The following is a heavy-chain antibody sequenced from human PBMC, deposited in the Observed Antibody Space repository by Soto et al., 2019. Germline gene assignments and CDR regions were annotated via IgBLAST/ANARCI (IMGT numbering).Heavy chain of an antibody. CDR2: INHDGSSI. CDR3: ARDQTWALDY. J-gene: IGHJ4*02. CDR1: GFTFGQHP. D-gene: IGHD3-16*01. V-gene: IGHV3-7*01. Sequence: SLRLSCAASGFTFGQHPMTWVRQAPGKGLEWVAYINHDGSSISYVDSVKDRFTISRDNAKNSLYLQMNSLRVDDTAVYYCARDQTWALDYWGQGVTVSS.